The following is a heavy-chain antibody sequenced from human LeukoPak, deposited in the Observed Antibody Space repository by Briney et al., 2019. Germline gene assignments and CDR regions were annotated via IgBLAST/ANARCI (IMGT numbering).Heavy chain of an antibody. D-gene: IGHD1-26*01. CDR2: ISTYNGNT. CDR3: ARDAESGSLDY. Sequence: ASVKVSCKASGYIFTSYGISWVRQALGQGLEWMGWISTYNGNTDYAQKLQGRVTMTTDTSTSTAYMELRSLRSDDTAVYYCARDAESGSLDYWGQGTLVTVSS. CDR1: GYIFTSYG. J-gene: IGHJ4*02. V-gene: IGHV1-18*01.